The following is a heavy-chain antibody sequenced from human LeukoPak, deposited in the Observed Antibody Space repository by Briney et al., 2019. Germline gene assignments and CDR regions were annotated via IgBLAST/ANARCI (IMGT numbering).Heavy chain of an antibody. CDR3: ARHLGGGGYLFWFDP. CDR2: IYHSGST. D-gene: IGHD5-12*01. V-gene: IGHV4-30-2*03. CDR1: GGSTSSGDYY. J-gene: IGHJ5*02. Sequence: SSQTLSLTCTVSGGSTSSGDYYWNWIRQPPGKGLEWIGSIYHSGSTYYNPSLKSRVTISVDTSKNQFSLKLSSVTAADTAVYYCARHLGGGGYLFWFDPWGQGTLVTVSS.